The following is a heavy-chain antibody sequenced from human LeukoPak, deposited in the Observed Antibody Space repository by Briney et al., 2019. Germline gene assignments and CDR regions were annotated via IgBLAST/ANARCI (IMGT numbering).Heavy chain of an antibody. V-gene: IGHV1-18*01. CDR1: GYTFTSYG. J-gene: IGHJ4*02. Sequence: ASVTVSCKASGYTFTSYGISWVRQAPGQGLEWMGWISAYNGNTNYAQKLQGRVTMTTDTSTSTAYMELRSLRSDDTAVYYCARDFDYGDYFDYWGQGTLVTVSS. CDR2: ISAYNGNT. CDR3: ARDFDYGDYFDY. D-gene: IGHD4-17*01.